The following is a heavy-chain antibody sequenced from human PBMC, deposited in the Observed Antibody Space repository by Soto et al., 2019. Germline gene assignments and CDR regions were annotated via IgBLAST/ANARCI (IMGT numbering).Heavy chain of an antibody. Sequence: QVQLVQSGAEVKKPGASVKVSCKASGYTFTSSGMNWVRQAPGQGLEWMGWISAHTGSSEYAQRLLGRATKTTDRSTSTAYMELRSVRSDDTAVYYCARAFVYHCSDSRGYSFDAFDFWGPGTLVTVSS. CDR1: GYTFTSSG. D-gene: IGHD3-22*01. CDR3: ARAFVYHCSDSRGYSFDAFDF. J-gene: IGHJ3*01. V-gene: IGHV1-18*01. CDR2: ISAHTGSS.